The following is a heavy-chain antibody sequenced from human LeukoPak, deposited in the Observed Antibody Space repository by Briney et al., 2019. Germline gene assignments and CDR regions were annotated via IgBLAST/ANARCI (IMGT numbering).Heavy chain of an antibody. CDR1: GGSISSYY. J-gene: IGHJ4*02. CDR2: IYYSGST. V-gene: IGHV4-59*01. Sequence: SETLSLTCTVSGGSISSYYWSWIRQPPGKGLEWIGYIYYSGSTNYNPSLKSRVTISVDTSKNQFSLKLSSVTAADPVVYYCARGLRWSNLDYWGQGTLVTVSS. D-gene: IGHD4-23*01. CDR3: ARGLRWSNLDY.